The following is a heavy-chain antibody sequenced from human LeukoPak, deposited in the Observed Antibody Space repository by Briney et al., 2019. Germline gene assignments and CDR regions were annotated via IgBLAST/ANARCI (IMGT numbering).Heavy chain of an antibody. Sequence: ASVPVSCKASGYTFTGYYMHWLRQAPGQGLEWMGRINPSSGGTNYAQKFQGRLTVTRDTSISTAYIDLSRLRSDDTAVYYCARAGVWDYSDSSGYHNAAFDIWGQGTMVTVSS. CDR2: INPSSGGT. CDR1: GYTFTGYY. V-gene: IGHV1-2*06. D-gene: IGHD3-22*01. J-gene: IGHJ3*02. CDR3: ARAGVWDYSDSSGYHNAAFDI.